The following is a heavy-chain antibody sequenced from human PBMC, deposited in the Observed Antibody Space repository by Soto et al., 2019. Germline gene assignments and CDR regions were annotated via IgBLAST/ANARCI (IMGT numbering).Heavy chain of an antibody. CDR3: ATRSPAFDY. V-gene: IGHV1-18*01. CDR2: VTTDKGKT. Sequence: QVQLVQSGPEVKKPGASVKVSCKTSGYTFTNFGISWVRQAPGQGLDWMGWVTTDKGKTTYAQKFEGRVTMTTDTSTSTAYMELRSLRSDDTAVYYCATRSPAFDYWGQGTLVTVSS. CDR1: GYTFTNFG. J-gene: IGHJ4*02.